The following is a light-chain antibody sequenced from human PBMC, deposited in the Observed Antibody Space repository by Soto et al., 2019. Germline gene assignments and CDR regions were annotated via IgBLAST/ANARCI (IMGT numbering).Light chain of an antibody. J-gene: IGKJ2*01. CDR2: AAS. CDR3: QHLNDYRYT. Sequence: DIQLTQSPSFLSASVGDRVTITCRASQAISSSLAWYQHNPGKAPKLLIYAASTLQNGVPSSFSGSVSGTAFTLTISSLQPEDFATYDCQHLNDYRYTLGQGTKVEIK. V-gene: IGKV1-9*01. CDR1: QAISSS.